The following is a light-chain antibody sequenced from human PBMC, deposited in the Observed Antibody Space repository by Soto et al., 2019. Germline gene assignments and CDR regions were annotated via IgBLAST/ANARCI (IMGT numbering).Light chain of an antibody. Sequence: QSVLTQPPSASGTPGQRVTISCSGSRSSIGSNTVNWYQHLPGTAPKLLIYSNNHRPSGVPDRFSASKTGAPASLGISGLQSEDEGYYYCAAWDASLGGFYVFGTGTKLTVL. CDR2: SNN. CDR1: RSSIGSNT. V-gene: IGLV1-44*01. CDR3: AAWDASLGGFYV. J-gene: IGLJ1*01.